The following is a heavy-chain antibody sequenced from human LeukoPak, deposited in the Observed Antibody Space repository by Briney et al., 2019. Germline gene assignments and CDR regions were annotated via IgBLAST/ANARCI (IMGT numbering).Heavy chain of an antibody. V-gene: IGHV3-23*01. J-gene: IGHJ6*02. CDR2: IGSDTTT. Sequence: GGSLRLSCAASGFNFRDFAISWVRQAPGKGLEWDSGIGSDTTTHYAESVKGRFAISRDNAKNTLYLHMNSVRAEDTALYYRAKDLHYWVAMDVWGQGTTVTVS. CDR3: AKDLHYWVAMDV. CDR1: GFNFRDFA. D-gene: IGHD2-15*01.